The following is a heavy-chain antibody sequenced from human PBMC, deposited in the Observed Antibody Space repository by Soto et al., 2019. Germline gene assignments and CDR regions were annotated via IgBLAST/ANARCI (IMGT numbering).Heavy chain of an antibody. CDR3: AREKKLSSTSCYVYGCYFDY. V-gene: IGHV4-34*01. D-gene: IGHD2-2*01. CDR2: INHSGST. CDR1: GGSFSGYY. Sequence: QVQLQQWGAGLLKPSETLSLTCAVYGGSFSGYYWSWIRQPPGKGLEWIGEINHSGSTNYNPSLKSRVTISVDTSKNQFSLKLSSVTAADTAVYYCAREKKLSSTSCYVYGCYFDYWGQGTLVTVSS. J-gene: IGHJ4*02.